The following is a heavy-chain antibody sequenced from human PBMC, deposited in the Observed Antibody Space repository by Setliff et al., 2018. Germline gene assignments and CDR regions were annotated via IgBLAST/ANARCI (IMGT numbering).Heavy chain of an antibody. CDR1: GPRFSDAW. V-gene: IGHV3-15*01. CDR2: IKSYGSGGTI. J-gene: IGHJ3*01. D-gene: IGHD2-8*01. CDR3: VHNADFIGTFNT. Sequence: SLRLSCAVSGPRFSDAWVSWVRQAPGKGLEWAGRIKSYGSGGTIDYAAPVEGRFTISRDDSKNTVYLQMSSLKIEDTAVYYCVHNADFIGTFNTWGQGTMVTVSS.